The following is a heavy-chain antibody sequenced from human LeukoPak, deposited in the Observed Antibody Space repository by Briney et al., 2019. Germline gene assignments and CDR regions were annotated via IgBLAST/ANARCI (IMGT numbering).Heavy chain of an antibody. CDR3: ARSRAGYNFNAFDI. J-gene: IGHJ3*02. V-gene: IGHV1-69*05. Sequence: SVKVPCKASGGTFSSYAISWVRQAPGQGLEWMGRIIPIFGTANYAQKFQGRVTITTDESTSTAYMELSSLRSEDTAVYYCARSRAGYNFNAFDIWGQGTMVTVSS. CDR2: IIPIFGTA. CDR1: GGTFSSYA. D-gene: IGHD5-24*01.